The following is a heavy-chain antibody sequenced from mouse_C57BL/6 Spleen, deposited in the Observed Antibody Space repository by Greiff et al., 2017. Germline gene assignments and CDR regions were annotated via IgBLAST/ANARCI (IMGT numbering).Heavy chain of an antibody. CDR3: ARKSDGYPAWFAY. CDR1: GYTFTSYW. Sequence: QVQLQQPGAELVRPGSSAKLSCKASGYTFTSYWMHWVKQRPIQGLEWIGNIDPSDSETHYNQKFKDKATLTVDKSSSTAYMQLSSLTSEDSAVYYCARKSDGYPAWFAYWGQGTLVTVSA. CDR2: IDPSDSET. V-gene: IGHV1-52*01. D-gene: IGHD2-3*01. J-gene: IGHJ3*01.